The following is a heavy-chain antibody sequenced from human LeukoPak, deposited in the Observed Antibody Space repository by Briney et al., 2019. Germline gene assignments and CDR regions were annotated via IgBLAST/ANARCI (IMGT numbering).Heavy chain of an antibody. CDR2: INTNTGNP. Sequence: ASVKVSCKASGYTFTSYAMNWVRQAPGQGLEWMGWINTNTGNPTYAQGFTGRFVFSLDTSVSTAYYCVSFKIVGATALRAFDIWGQRTMVTVSS. D-gene: IGHD1-26*01. CDR1: GYTFTSYA. CDR3: DI. V-gene: IGHV7-4-1*01. J-gene: IGHJ3*02.